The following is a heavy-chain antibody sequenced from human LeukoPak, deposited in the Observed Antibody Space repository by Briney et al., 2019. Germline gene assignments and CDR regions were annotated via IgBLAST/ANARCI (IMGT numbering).Heavy chain of an antibody. V-gene: IGHV4-28*01. CDR1: DYSISSGNW. CDR3: ARNSGYYSFDI. CDR2: IYQTGST. D-gene: IGHD5-12*01. J-gene: IGHJ3*02. Sequence: SDTLSLTCAVSDYSISSGNWWGWIRQPPGKGLEWIGYIYQTGSTFYNPSLKSRVTVSVDTCKNQFSLKLSSVTAVDTAVYYCARNSGYYSFDIWGQGTVVTVSS.